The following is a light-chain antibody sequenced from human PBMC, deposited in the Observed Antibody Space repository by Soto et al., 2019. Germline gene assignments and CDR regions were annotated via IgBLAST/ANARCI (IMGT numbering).Light chain of an antibody. CDR1: QSISNS. J-gene: IGKJ4*01. Sequence: EIVLTQSPATLSLSPGERATLSCRASQSISNSLVWYQQKPGQAPRLLIYDASNRATGIPARFSGSGSGTDFTLTISSLEPEDFAIYYCQQRSNWPALTFGGGTKVEIK. V-gene: IGKV3-11*01. CDR2: DAS. CDR3: QQRSNWPALT.